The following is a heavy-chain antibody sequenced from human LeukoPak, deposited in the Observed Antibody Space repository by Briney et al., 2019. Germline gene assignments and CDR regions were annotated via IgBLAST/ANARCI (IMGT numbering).Heavy chain of an antibody. CDR2: INTDNGDESST. CDR1: GFSLSNYW. CDR3: ARDLYGGLL. V-gene: IGHV3-74*01. J-gene: IGHJ3*01. Sequence: QAGGPLRLSCAASGFSLSNYWMHWVRQAPGKGLVWVSRINTDNGDESSTFYADSVKGRFTISKDNAKNTLFLQMNSLRAEDTAIYYCARDLYGGLLWGQGTMVTVSS. D-gene: IGHD4-23*01.